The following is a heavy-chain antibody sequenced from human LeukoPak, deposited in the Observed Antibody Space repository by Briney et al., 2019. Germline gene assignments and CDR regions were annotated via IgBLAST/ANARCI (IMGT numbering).Heavy chain of an antibody. CDR3: ARRLGDSSGWYYDY. CDR1: GGSFSSYY. CDR2: IYYSGST. Sequence: SETLSLTCAVYGGSFSSYYWSWIRQAPGKGLEWIGYIYYSGSTNYNPSLKSRGTISVDTSKNQFSLKLSSVTAADTAVYYCARRLGDSSGWYYDYWGQGTLVTVSS. V-gene: IGHV4-59*08. J-gene: IGHJ4*02. D-gene: IGHD6-19*01.